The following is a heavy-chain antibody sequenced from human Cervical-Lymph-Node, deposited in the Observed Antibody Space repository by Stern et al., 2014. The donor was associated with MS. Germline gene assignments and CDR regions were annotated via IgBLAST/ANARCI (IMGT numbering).Heavy chain of an antibody. V-gene: IGHV3-74*02. D-gene: IGHD1-26*01. J-gene: IGHJ4*02. Sequence: QLVQSGGGLVQPGGSLRLSCAASGFTFSNYWMHWVRQAPGKGLVWVSPINSDGSRTSYADSVKGRFTISGDNAKNTLYLQMNSLRAEDTAVYYCARSWELAFDYWGQGTLVTVSS. CDR2: INSDGSRT. CDR3: ARSWELAFDY. CDR1: GFTFSNYW.